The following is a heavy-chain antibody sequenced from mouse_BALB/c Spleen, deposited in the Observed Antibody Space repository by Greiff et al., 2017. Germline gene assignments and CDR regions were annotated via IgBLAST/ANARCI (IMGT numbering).Heavy chain of an antibody. CDR2: IWAGGST. Sequence: QVQLKESGPGLVAPSQSLSITCTVSGFSLTSYGVHWVRQPPGKGLEWLGVIWAGGSTNYNSALMSRLSISKDNSKSQVFLKMNSLQTDDTAMYYCGREEGWLEVWGAGTTGTVSA. D-gene: IGHD1-1*02. J-gene: IGHJ1*01. V-gene: IGHV2-9*02. CDR1: GFSLTSYG. CDR3: GREEGWLEV.